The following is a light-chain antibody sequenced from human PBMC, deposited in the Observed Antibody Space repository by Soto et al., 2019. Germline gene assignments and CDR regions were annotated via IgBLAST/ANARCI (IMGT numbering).Light chain of an antibody. Sequence: EIVLTQSPGTLSLSPGDRATLSCRASQTITRSSLAWYQQKPGQGPRLLIFGASIRATGVPDRFSASASGTDFTLTISSLEPEDFAVYYCQQYVNSPITFGQGTRLEI. CDR3: QQYVNSPIT. CDR2: GAS. CDR1: QTITRSS. V-gene: IGKV3-20*01. J-gene: IGKJ5*01.